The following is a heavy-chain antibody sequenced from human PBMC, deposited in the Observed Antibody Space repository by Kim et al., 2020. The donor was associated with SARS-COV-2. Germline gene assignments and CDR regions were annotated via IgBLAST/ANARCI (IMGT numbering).Heavy chain of an antibody. D-gene: IGHD1-26*01. Sequence: GGSLRLSCAASEFTFSRTWTHWVRQAPGKGLVWVSRINYDGSGTGYANSVKGRFTISRDHAKNTVYLEMNSLRGDDTAVYYCVSGQVGSTFDSWGQGTLVTVSS. J-gene: IGHJ5*01. CDR2: INYDGSGT. CDR1: EFTFSRTW. CDR3: VSGQVGSTFDS. V-gene: IGHV3-74*01.